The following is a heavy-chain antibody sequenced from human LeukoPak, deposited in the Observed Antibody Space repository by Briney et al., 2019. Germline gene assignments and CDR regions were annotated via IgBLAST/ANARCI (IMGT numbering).Heavy chain of an antibody. CDR3: ARERLAAAGPTHY. D-gene: IGHD6-13*01. Sequence: SVKVSCKASGGTFSSYAISWVRQAPGQGFEWMGRIIPIFGTANYAQKFQGRVTITTDESTSTAYMELSSLRSEDTAVYYCARERLAAAGPTHYWGQGTLVTVSS. V-gene: IGHV1-69*05. CDR1: GGTFSSYA. J-gene: IGHJ4*02. CDR2: IIPIFGTA.